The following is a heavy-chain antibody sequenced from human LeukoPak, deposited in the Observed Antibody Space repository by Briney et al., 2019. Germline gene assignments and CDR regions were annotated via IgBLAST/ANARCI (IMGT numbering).Heavy chain of an antibody. J-gene: IGHJ5*02. CDR3: ARDHGSQRYWFDP. Sequence: ASVKVSCKASGYTFTSYAINWVRQAPGQGLEWMGWINTNTGNPTYAPGFTGRFVFSLDTSVTTAYLQISSLEVEDTAVYYCARDHGSQRYWFDPWGQGTLVTVSS. CDR2: INTNTGNP. CDR1: GYTFTSYA. V-gene: IGHV7-4-1*02. D-gene: IGHD1-26*01.